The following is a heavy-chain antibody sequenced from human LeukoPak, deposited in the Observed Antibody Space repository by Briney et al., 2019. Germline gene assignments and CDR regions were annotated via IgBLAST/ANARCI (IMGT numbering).Heavy chain of an antibody. CDR3: ARDRTRYRYGMDV. CDR2: IYYSGGT. Sequence: PSETLSLTCTVSGGSISSYYWSWIRQPPGKGLEWIGYIYYSGGTNYNPSLKSRVTISVDTSKNQFSLKLSSVTAADTAVYYCARDRTRYRYGMDVWGQGTTVTVSS. D-gene: IGHD1-1*01. V-gene: IGHV4-59*01. CDR1: GGSISSYY. J-gene: IGHJ6*02.